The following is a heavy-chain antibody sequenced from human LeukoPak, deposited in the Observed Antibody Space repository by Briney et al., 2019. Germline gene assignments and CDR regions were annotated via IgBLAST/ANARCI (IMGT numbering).Heavy chain of an antibody. CDR3: ASYTAITPTFDY. J-gene: IGHJ4*02. CDR1: GGSISSYY. V-gene: IGHV4-59*01. D-gene: IGHD5-18*01. Sequence: SETLSLTCTVSGGSISSYYWSWIRQPPGKGLEWIGYIYYSGSTNYNPSLKSRVTISVDTSKNQLSLKLSSVTAADTAVYYCASYTAITPTFDYWGQGTLVTVSS. CDR2: IYYSGST.